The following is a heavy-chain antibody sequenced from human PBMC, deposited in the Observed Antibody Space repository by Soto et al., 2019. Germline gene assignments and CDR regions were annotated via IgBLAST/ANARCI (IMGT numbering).Heavy chain of an antibody. Sequence: QVTLKESGPVLVKPTETLTLTCTVSGFSLSNARMGVSWIRQPPGKALEWLAHIFSNDEKSYSTSLKSRLTISKDTSKSQVVLTMTNMDPVDTATYYCARIQRNWNHQYYYYGMDVWGQGTTVTVSS. CDR1: GFSLSNARMG. J-gene: IGHJ6*02. CDR2: IFSNDEK. CDR3: ARIQRNWNHQYYYYGMDV. D-gene: IGHD1-20*01. V-gene: IGHV2-26*01.